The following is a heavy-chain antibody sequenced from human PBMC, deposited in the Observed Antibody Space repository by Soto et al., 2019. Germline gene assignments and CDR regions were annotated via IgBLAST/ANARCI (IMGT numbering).Heavy chain of an antibody. J-gene: IGHJ3*02. CDR2: INPNSGGT. CDR1: GYTFTGYY. Sequence: GASVKVSCKASGYTFTGYYMHWVRQAPGQGLEWMGWINPNSGGTNYAQKFKGWVTMTRDTSISTAYMELSRLRSDDTAVYYCARDLTIGFHNAFDIWGQGTMVTVSS. D-gene: IGHD3-9*01. V-gene: IGHV1-2*04. CDR3: ARDLTIGFHNAFDI.